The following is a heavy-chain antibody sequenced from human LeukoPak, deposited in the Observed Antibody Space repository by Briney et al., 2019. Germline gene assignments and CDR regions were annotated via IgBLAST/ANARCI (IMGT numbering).Heavy chain of an antibody. CDR3: ARVTIAVTGIGAFDI. CDR1: GGTFSSYA. V-gene: IGHV1-69*05. J-gene: IGHJ3*02. Sequence: SVKVSCKASGGTFSSYAISWVRQAPGQGLEWMGGIIPIFGTANYAQKFQGRVTITTDESTSTAYMELSSLRSEDTAVYYCARVTIAVTGIGAFDIWGQGTMVTVST. CDR2: IIPIFGTA. D-gene: IGHD6-19*01.